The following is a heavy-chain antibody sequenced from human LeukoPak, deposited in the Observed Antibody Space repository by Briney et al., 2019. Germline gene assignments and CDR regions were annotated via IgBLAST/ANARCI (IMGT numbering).Heavy chain of an antibody. CDR2: FDPEDGET. V-gene: IGHV1-24*01. D-gene: IGHD3-10*01. Sequence: ASVKVSCKVSGYTLTELSMHWVRQAPGKGLEWMGGFDPEDGETIYAQKFQGRVTMTEDTSTDTAYMELSSLRSEDTAVYYCATYYYGSGSYPEYDFDYWGQGTLVTVSS. CDR1: GYTLTELS. J-gene: IGHJ4*02. CDR3: ATYYYGSGSYPEYDFDY.